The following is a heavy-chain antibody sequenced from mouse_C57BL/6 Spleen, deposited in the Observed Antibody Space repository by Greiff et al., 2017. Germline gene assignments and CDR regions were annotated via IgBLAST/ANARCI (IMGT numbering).Heavy chain of an antibody. V-gene: IGHV2-3*01. CDR1: GFSLTSYG. J-gene: IGHJ4*01. CDR3: AKVLLLGDAMDY. CDR2: IWGDGST. Sequence: VKLQESGPGLVAPSQSLSITCTVSGFSLTSYGVSWVRQPPGKGLEWLGVIWGDGSTNYHSALISRLSISKDNSKSQVFLKLNSLQTDDTATYYCAKVLLLGDAMDYWGQGTSVTVSS. D-gene: IGHD3-1*01.